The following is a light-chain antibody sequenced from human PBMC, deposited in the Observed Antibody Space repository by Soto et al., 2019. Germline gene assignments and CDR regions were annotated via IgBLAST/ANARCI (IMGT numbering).Light chain of an antibody. J-gene: IGLJ3*02. Sequence: QSVLTQPASVSGSPGQSVTISCTGTSSDVGNYNHVSWYQQHPGKAPKLMIYEATQRPSGVSNRFSASKSGNTASLTISGLQAEDESDYYCCSYAGSQTWVFGGGTKL. V-gene: IGLV2-23*01. CDR1: SSDVGNYNH. CDR3: CSYAGSQTWV. CDR2: EAT.